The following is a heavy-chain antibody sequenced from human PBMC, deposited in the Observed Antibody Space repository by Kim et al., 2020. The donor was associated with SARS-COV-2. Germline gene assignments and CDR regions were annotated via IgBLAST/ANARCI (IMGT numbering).Heavy chain of an antibody. V-gene: IGHV3-23*01. J-gene: IGHJ6*02. Sequence: GRFTISRDNSKNKLYLQMNSLRAEDTAVYYCAKSLEAGAIYYYYYYGMDVWGQGTTVTVSS. D-gene: IGHD1-26*01. CDR3: AKSLEAGAIYYYYYYGMDV.